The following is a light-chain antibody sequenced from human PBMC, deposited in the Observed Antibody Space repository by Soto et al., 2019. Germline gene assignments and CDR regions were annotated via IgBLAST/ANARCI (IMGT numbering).Light chain of an antibody. Sequence: DIQLTQSPSLLSASVGDRVTITCRASQGISSYLAWCQQKPGKAPKLLIYAASTLQSGVPSRFSGSGSGTEFTLTISSLQPEDFATDYCQHLDSYSTFGQGTRLEIK. J-gene: IGKJ5*01. V-gene: IGKV1-9*01. CDR2: AAS. CDR3: QHLDSYST. CDR1: QGISSY.